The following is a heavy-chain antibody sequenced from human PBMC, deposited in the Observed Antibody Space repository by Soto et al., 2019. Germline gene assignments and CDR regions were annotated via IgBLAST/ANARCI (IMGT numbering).Heavy chain of an antibody. CDR3: AKMIVVASDAFDI. V-gene: IGHV3-30*18. CDR1: GFTFISYG. J-gene: IGHJ3*02. CDR2: ISYDGSNK. D-gene: IGHD3-22*01. Sequence: GGFLRLSCAASGFTFISYGMHWVRQAPGKGLEWVAVISYDGSNKYYADSVKGRFTISRDNSKNTLYLQMNSLRAEDTAVYYCAKMIVVASDAFDIWGQGTMVTVSS.